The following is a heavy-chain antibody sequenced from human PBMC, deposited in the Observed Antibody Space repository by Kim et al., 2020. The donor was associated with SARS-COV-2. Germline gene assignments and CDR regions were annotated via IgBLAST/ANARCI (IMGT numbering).Heavy chain of an antibody. Sequence: GRFTISRDNAKNSLYLQMNSLRAEDTAVYYCARDPGPLLWFGDPAGAFDIWGQGTMVTVSS. V-gene: IGHV3-11*06. CDR3: ARDPGPLLWFGDPAGAFDI. D-gene: IGHD3-10*01. J-gene: IGHJ3*02.